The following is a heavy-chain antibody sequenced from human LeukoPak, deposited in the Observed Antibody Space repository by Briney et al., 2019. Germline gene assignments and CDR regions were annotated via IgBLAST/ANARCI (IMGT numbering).Heavy chain of an antibody. Sequence: ASVKVSCKASGYTFTIYYIHWVRQAPGQGLEWMGLINPSGGSTNYAQKFQGRVTMTRDTSTSTVYVELSSLRSEDTAVHYCARGPRITLIRGGQWYYYMDVWGKGTTVTISS. CDR2: INPSGGST. CDR3: ARGPRITLIRGGQWYYYMDV. CDR1: GYTFTIYY. V-gene: IGHV1-46*01. J-gene: IGHJ6*03. D-gene: IGHD3-10*01.